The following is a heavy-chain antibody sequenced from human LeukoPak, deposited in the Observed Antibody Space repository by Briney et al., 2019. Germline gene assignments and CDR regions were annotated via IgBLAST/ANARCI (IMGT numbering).Heavy chain of an antibody. CDR1: GFTFSSYG. CDR2: IRYDGSNK. Sequence: GGSLRLSCAASGFTFSSYGMHWVRQAPGKGLEWVAFIRYDGSNKYYADSVKGRFTISRDNSKNTLYLQMNSLRAEDTAVYYCAKARSGIYSSYDYWGQGTLVTVSS. D-gene: IGHD6-6*01. J-gene: IGHJ4*02. CDR3: AKARSGIYSSYDY. V-gene: IGHV3-30*02.